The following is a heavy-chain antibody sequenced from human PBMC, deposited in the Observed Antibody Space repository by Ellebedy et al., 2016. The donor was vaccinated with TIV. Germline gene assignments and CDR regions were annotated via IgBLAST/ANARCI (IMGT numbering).Heavy chain of an antibody. CDR3: ARDRGAAADPVFDY. V-gene: IGHV3-48*02. CDR2: ISSSSSTI. Sequence: GESLKISCAASGFTFSSYSMNWVRQAPGKGLEWVSYISSSSSTIYYADSVKGRFTISRDNAKNSLYLQMNSLRDEDTAVYYCARDRGAAADPVFDYWGQGTLVTVSS. CDR1: GFTFSSYS. D-gene: IGHD6-13*01. J-gene: IGHJ4*02.